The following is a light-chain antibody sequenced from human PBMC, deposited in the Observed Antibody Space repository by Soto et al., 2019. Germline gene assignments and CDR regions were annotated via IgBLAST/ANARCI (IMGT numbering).Light chain of an antibody. CDR2: AAS. V-gene: IGKV1-39*01. J-gene: IGKJ5*01. CDR3: QQGYDSPLT. CDR1: QSISSY. Sequence: DIRMTQSPSSLSASVGDRVSITSRASQSISSYLHWFQQKPGEAPTLLIYAASTLQSGVPSRFSGSGSGTDVTLTISSLQPEDFETYYCQQGYDSPLTVGQGTRLEIK.